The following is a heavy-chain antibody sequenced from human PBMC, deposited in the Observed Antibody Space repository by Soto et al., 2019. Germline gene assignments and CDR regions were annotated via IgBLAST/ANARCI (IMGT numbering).Heavy chain of an antibody. J-gene: IGHJ3*02. Sequence: QVRLQESGPGLVKPSETLSLTCTVSGGSISSYYWSWIRQPPGKGLEWIGYIYYSGSTNYNPSLKSRVTISVDTSKNQFSLKLSSVTAADTAVYYCARSPIVVVTAIPGDAFDIWGQGTMVTVSS. V-gene: IGHV4-59*01. CDR1: GGSISSYY. CDR3: ARSPIVVVTAIPGDAFDI. D-gene: IGHD2-21*02. CDR2: IYYSGST.